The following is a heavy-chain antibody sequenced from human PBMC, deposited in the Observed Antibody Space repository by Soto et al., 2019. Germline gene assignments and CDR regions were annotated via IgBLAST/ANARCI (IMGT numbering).Heavy chain of an antibody. Sequence: SETLSLTCAVSGGSISSSSWWSWVRQPPGKGLEWIGEIYHSGSTNYNPSLKSRVTISVDKSKNQFSLKLSSVTAADTAVYYCARGAATTFYYYYGMDVWGQGTTVTVSS. CDR3: ARGAATTFYYYYGMDV. J-gene: IGHJ6*02. CDR1: GGSISSSSW. V-gene: IGHV4-4*02. CDR2: IYHSGST. D-gene: IGHD5-12*01.